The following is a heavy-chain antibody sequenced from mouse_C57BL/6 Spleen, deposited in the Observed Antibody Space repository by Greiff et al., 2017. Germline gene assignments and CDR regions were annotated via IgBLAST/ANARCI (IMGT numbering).Heavy chain of an antibody. Sequence: QVQLQQPGAELVRPGSSVKLSCKASGYTFTSYWMHWVKQRPIQGLEWIGNIDPSDSETHYNQKFKDKATLTVDKSSSTAYMQLSSLTSEDYAVYYCARERVLRELWYCDVWGTGTTVTVSS. CDR1: GYTFTSYW. CDR2: IDPSDSET. D-gene: IGHD1-1*01. J-gene: IGHJ1*03. V-gene: IGHV1-52*01. CDR3: ARERVLRELWYCDV.